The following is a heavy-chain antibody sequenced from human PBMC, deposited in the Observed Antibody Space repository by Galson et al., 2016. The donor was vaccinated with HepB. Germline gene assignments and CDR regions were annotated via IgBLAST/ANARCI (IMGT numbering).Heavy chain of an antibody. D-gene: IGHD1-26*01. Sequence: SLRLSCAASGFTFSGHSMSWVRQAPGKGLEWVSRINSDGSSTNYADSVKGRFTISRDNAKNTLYLQMNSLRAEDTAVYYCASIRVGATLVGAFDIWGQGTMVTVSS. V-gene: IGHV3-74*01. CDR2: INSDGSST. J-gene: IGHJ3*02. CDR3: ASIRVGATLVGAFDI. CDR1: GFTFSGHS.